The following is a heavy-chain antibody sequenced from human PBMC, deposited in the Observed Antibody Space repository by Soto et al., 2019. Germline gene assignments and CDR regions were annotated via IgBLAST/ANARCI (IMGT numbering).Heavy chain of an antibody. J-gene: IGHJ4*02. Sequence: PSETLSLTCAVYGGSFSGYYWSWIRQPPGKGLEWIGEINHSGSTNYNPSLKSRVTISVDTSKNQFSLKLSSVTAADTAVYYCARGRRGYDFWGGYYTLYYFDYWGQGTLVTVSS. CDR3: ARGRRGYDFWGGYYTLYYFDY. V-gene: IGHV4-34*01. CDR2: INHSGST. CDR1: GGSFSGYY. D-gene: IGHD3-3*01.